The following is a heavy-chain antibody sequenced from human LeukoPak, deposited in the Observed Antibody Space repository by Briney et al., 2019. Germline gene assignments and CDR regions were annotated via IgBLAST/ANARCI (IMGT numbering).Heavy chain of an antibody. D-gene: IGHD5-24*01. CDR3: ARDRWPLGFDY. Sequence: GGSLRLSCAASGFTFSSYGMHWVRQAPGKGLEWVAVIWYDGSNKYYADSVKGRFTISRDNSKNTLYLQMNSLRAEDTAVYYCARDRWPLGFDYWGQGTLSPSPQ. J-gene: IGHJ4*02. V-gene: IGHV3-33*01. CDR2: IWYDGSNK. CDR1: GFTFSSYG.